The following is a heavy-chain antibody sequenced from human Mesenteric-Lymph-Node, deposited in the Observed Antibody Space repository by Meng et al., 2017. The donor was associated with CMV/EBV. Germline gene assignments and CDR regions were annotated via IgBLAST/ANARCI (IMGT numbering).Heavy chain of an antibody. Sequence: GESLKISCAASGFTFSDYYMSWIRQAPGKGLEWVSAINWNGDSTGYGDPVKGRFTISRDNAKNSLYLQMNSLRAEDTALYYCARVGPTLTRDYYFYYGMDVWGQGTTVTVSS. CDR1: GFTFSDYY. D-gene: IGHD4-11*01. CDR2: INWNGDST. CDR3: ARVGPTLTRDYYFYYGMDV. J-gene: IGHJ6*02. V-gene: IGHV3-20*04.